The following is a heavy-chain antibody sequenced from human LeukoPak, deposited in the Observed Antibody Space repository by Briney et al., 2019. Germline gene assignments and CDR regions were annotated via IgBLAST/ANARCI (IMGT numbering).Heavy chain of an antibody. CDR1: GYTFTSYG. CDR3: ARDAHKWELPDY. Sequence: ASVKVSCKASGYTFTSYGISWVRQAPGRALEWMGWISAYNGNTNYAQKLQGRVTMTTDTSTSTAYMELRSLRSDDTAVYYCARDAHKWELPDYWGQGTLVTVSS. V-gene: IGHV1-18*01. J-gene: IGHJ4*02. D-gene: IGHD1-26*01. CDR2: ISAYNGNT.